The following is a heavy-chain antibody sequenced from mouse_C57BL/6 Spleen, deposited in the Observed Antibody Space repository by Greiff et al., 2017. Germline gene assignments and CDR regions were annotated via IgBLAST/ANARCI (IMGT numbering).Heavy chain of an antibody. CDR1: GFTFSSYA. V-gene: IGHV5-9-1*02. D-gene: IGHD2-12*01. J-gene: IGHJ1*03. CDR3: TRDLRRGWYFDV. CDR2: ISSGGDYI. Sequence: EVQRVESGEGLVKPGGSLKLSCAASGFTFSSYAMSWVRQTPEKRLEWVAYISSGGDYIYYADTVKGRFTISRDNARNALYLQMSSLKSEDTAMYYCTRDLRRGWYFDVWGTGTTVTVSS.